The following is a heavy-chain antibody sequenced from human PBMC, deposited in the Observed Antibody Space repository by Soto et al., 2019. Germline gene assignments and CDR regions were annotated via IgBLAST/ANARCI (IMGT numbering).Heavy chain of an antibody. V-gene: IGHV3-15*07. CDR1: GFTFSNAW. CDR3: TTARGSGWYPYRMDV. Sequence: EVQLVESGGGLVKPGGSLRLSCAASGFTFSNAWMNWVRQAPGKGLEWVGRIKSKTDGGTTDYAAPVKGRFTISRDDSKNTLYLQMNSLKTVDTALYHSTTARGSGWYPYRMDVWGQGTTVTVCS. CDR2: IKSKTDGGTT. J-gene: IGHJ6*02. D-gene: IGHD6-19*01.